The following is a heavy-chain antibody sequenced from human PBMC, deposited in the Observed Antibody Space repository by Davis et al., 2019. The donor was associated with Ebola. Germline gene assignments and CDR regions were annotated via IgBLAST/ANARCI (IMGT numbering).Heavy chain of an antibody. V-gene: IGHV3-30*18. CDR1: GFTFSSYG. CDR2: ISYDGSNK. D-gene: IGHD2-2*01. J-gene: IGHJ6*03. Sequence: PGGSLRLSCAASGFTFSSYGMHWVRQAPGKGLEWVAVISYDGSNKYYADSVKGRFTISRDNSKNTLYLQMNSLRAEDTAVYYCANLDPLTHCSSTSCSPAYYYYYMDVWGKGTTVTVSS. CDR3: ANLDPLTHCSSTSCSPAYYYYYMDV.